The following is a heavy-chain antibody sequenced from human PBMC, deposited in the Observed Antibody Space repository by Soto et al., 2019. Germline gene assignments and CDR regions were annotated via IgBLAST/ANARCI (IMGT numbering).Heavy chain of an antibody. CDR3: ARVHIVVVTAIQYWFDP. Sequence: SETLSLTCTVSGGSISSGDYYWSWIRQPPGKGLEWIGYIYYSGSTYYNPSLKSRVTISVDTSKNQFSLKLSSVTAADTAVYYCARVHIVVVTAIQYWFDPWGQGTLVTVSS. D-gene: IGHD2-21*02. J-gene: IGHJ5*02. V-gene: IGHV4-30-4*01. CDR1: GGSISSGDYY. CDR2: IYYSGST.